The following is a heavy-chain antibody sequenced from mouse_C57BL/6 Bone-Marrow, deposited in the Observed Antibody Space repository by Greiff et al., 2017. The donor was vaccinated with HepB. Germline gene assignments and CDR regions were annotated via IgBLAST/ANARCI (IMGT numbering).Heavy chain of an antibody. J-gene: IGHJ1*03. V-gene: IGHV1-82*01. Sequence: VQLQQSGPELVKPGASVKISCKASGYAFSSSWMNWVKQRPGKGLEWIGRFYPGDGDTNYNGKFKGKATLTADKSSSTAYMQLSSLTSEDSAVYFCARCYYDYDWYFDVWGTGTTVTVSS. D-gene: IGHD2-4*01. CDR3: ARCYYDYDWYFDV. CDR2: FYPGDGDT. CDR1: GYAFSSSW.